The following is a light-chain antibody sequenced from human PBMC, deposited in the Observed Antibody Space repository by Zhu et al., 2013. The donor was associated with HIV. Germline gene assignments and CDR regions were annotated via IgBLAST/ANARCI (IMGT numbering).Light chain of an antibody. J-gene: IGKJ2*01. Sequence: DIVMTQSPDSLAVSLGERATINCKSSQSVLYSSNNKNYLAWYQQKPGQPPKLLIYWASTRESGVPDRFSGSGSGTDFTLTISSLQAEDVAVYYCMQGTHWPFTFGQGTKLEI. CDR3: MQGTHWPFT. CDR2: WAS. CDR1: QSVLYSSNNKNY. V-gene: IGKV4-1*01.